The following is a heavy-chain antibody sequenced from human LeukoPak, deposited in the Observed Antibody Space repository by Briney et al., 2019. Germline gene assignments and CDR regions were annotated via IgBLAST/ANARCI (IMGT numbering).Heavy chain of an antibody. CDR1: GFTFSRYG. CDR2: IWYDGGNR. Sequence: GGSARLFCAASGFTFSRYGMHWVRQAPGKGLEWVAVIWYDGGNRYYGDSVKGRFTISRDNSKNTLYLQMNSVRAEDTAVYYCARGSDGGWFDPWGQGTLVSVSS. J-gene: IGHJ5*02. CDR3: ARGSDGGWFDP. D-gene: IGHD3-10*01. V-gene: IGHV3-33*01.